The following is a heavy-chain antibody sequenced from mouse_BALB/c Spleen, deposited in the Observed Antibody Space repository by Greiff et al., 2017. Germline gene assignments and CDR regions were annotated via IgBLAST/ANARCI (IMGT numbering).Heavy chain of an antibody. CDR3: ASSSYLYYYSMDY. CDR2: IWGDGST. CDR1: GFSLTGYG. Sequence: VMLVESGPGLVAPSQSLSITCTVSGFSLTGYGVNWVRQPPGKGLEWLGMIWGDGSTDYNSALKSRLSISKDNSKSQVFLKMNSLQTDDTARYYCASSSYLYYYSMDYWGQGTSVTVSS. V-gene: IGHV2-6-7*01. D-gene: IGHD1-1*01. J-gene: IGHJ4*01.